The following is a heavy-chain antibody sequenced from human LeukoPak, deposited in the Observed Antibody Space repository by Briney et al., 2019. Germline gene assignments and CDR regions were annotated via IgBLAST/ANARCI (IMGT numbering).Heavy chain of an antibody. CDR1: GFTFSSYW. V-gene: IGHV3-7*01. J-gene: IGHJ5*02. D-gene: IGHD2-8*01. CDR2: IKEDRSEK. Sequence: PGGSLRLSCAASGFTFSSYWMSRVRQAPGKGREWVANIKEDRSEKYYVDSVKGRFIISRDNAKNSLYLQMNSLRAEDTSVYYCARKLMMYTMGWFDPWGQGTLVTVSS. CDR3: ARKLMMYTMGWFDP.